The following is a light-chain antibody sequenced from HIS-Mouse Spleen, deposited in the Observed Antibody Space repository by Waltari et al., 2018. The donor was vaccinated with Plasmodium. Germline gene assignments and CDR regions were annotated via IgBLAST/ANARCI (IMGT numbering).Light chain of an antibody. CDR2: EGS. Sequence: QSALTQPASVSGSPGPSITISCPGTSSDVGRYNLVSWYQQHPGKAPKLMIYEGSKRPSGVSNRFSGSKSGNTASLTISGLQAEDEADYYCCSYAGSSTNWVFGGGTKLTVL. J-gene: IGLJ3*02. CDR3: CSYAGSSTNWV. CDR1: SSDVGRYNL. V-gene: IGLV2-23*01.